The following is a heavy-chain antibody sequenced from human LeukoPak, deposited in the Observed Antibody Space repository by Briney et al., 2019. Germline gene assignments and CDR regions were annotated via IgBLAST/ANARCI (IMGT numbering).Heavy chain of an antibody. CDR2: IWYDGSNK. CDR1: GFTFSSYG. D-gene: IGHD2-2*01. CDR3: ARAGCSSTSCYVSSYYFDY. Sequence: GGSLRLSCAASGFTFSSYGMHWVRQAPGKGLEWVAVIWYDGSNKYYADSVKGRFTTSRDNSKNTLYLQMNSLRAEDTAVYYCARAGCSSTSCYVSSYYFDYWGQGTLVTVSS. V-gene: IGHV3-33*01. J-gene: IGHJ4*02.